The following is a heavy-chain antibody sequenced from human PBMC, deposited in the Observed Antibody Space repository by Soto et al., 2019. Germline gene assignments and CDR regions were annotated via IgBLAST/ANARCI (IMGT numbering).Heavy chain of an antibody. CDR1: GYSFTSYW. V-gene: IGHV5-51*01. CDR3: ARQGYCGGDCYSWFDP. D-gene: IGHD2-21*02. Sequence: GESLKISCKGSGYSFTSYWIGWVRQMPGKGLEWMGIIYPGDSDTRYSPSFQGQVTISADKSISTAYLQWSSLKASDTAMYYCARQGYCGGDCYSWFDPWGQGTLVTVPS. J-gene: IGHJ5*02. CDR2: IYPGDSDT.